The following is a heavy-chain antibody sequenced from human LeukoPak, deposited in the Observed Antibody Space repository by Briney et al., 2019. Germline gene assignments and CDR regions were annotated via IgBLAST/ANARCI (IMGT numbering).Heavy chain of an antibody. CDR1: GGSISKYY. D-gene: IGHD6-19*01. V-gene: IGHV4-59*08. J-gene: IGHJ6*02. CDR2: FYQMGTTRY. CDR3: ASSGTAVAGDFYYYQYGMDV. Sequence: SETLSLTCNVSGGSISKYYWSWIRQPPGKGREWIGYFYQMGTTRYNYNLSLKSRVTILVDTSKNQLSLRLTSVTAADTAVYYCASSGTAVAGDFYYYQYGMDVWGQGTTVTVSS.